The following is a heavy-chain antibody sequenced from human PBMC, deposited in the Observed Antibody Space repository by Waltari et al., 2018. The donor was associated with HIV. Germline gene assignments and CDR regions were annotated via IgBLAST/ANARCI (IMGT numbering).Heavy chain of an antibody. CDR1: GCSNSSGSYY. J-gene: IGHJ4*02. CDR2: IYYSGST. V-gene: IGHV4-39*01. D-gene: IGHD1-26*01. Sequence: QLQLQESGPGLVKPPETLSLTCSVPGCSNSSGSYYWRWIRQPPGTGLEWIGSIYYSGSTYYNPSLKSRVTISVDTSKNQFSLKLSSVTAADTAVYYCARHNFGRKSEWELPFDYWGQGTLVTVSS. CDR3: ARHNFGRKSEWELPFDY.